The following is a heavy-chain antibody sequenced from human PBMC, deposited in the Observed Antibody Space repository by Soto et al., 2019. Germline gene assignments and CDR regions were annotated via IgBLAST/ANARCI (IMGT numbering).Heavy chain of an antibody. V-gene: IGHV3-21*01. CDR2: IRGFSPYT. J-gene: IGHJ6*02. CDR3: ARDRGYDAHDYYYDAMDV. CDR1: GFTFRTYT. D-gene: IGHD3-10*01. Sequence: EVQLVESGGGLVKPGGSLRLSCISSGFTFRTYTMNWVRQAPGKGLEWVSGIRGFSPYTFYAESVKGRFTISRDNAKNSRYLQMNSLRAENTAVDDCARDRGYDAHDYYYDAMDVWGQGTTVTVSS.